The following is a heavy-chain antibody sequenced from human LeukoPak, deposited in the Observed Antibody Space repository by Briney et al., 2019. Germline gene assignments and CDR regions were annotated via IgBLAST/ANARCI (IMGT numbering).Heavy chain of an antibody. CDR2: INHRGST. D-gene: IGHD3-3*01. CDR1: GGSFSGYY. Sequence: SETLSLTCAVYGGSFSGYYWSWIRQPPGKGLEWIGEINHRGSTYYNPSLRSRVTISLDRSKKKFSLKLTSVTAADTAVYFCARGAEYYAIWRGYAGYSDYWGQGISVTVSS. V-gene: IGHV4-34*01. J-gene: IGHJ4*02. CDR3: ARGAEYYAIWRGYAGYSDY.